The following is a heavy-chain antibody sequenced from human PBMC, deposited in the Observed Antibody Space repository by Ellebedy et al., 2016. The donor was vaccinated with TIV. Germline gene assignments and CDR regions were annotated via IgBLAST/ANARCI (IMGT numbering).Heavy chain of an antibody. V-gene: IGHV3-7*01. CDR2: MKEDGSEK. CDR1: GCTFNSYW. Sequence: GESLKISCAASGCTFNSYWMSWVRQAPGKGLEWVANMKEDGSEKYYVESVKGRFTISRDNSKNTLYLQVNSLRAEDTAVYYCAKSRWLQPDYDYWGQGTLVTVSS. J-gene: IGHJ4*02. D-gene: IGHD5-24*01. CDR3: AKSRWLQPDYDY.